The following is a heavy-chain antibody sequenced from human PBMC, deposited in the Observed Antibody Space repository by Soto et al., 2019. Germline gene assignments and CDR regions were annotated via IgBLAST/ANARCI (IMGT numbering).Heavy chain of an antibody. CDR3: AKDISGGSGSYYNQSLES. D-gene: IGHD3-10*01. J-gene: IGHJ4*02. Sequence: EVQLVESGGGLVQPGRSLRLSCAASGFNFDEYAMHWVRQGPGKGLEWVSGISWNSGSIGYADSVKGRFTISRDNAKNSLYLQMNSLRAEDTALYYCAKDISGGSGSYYNQSLESWGQGALVTVSS. V-gene: IGHV3-9*01. CDR2: ISWNSGSI. CDR1: GFNFDEYA.